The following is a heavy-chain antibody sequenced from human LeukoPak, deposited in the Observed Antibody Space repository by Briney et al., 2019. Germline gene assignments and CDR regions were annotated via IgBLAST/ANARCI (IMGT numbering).Heavy chain of an antibody. Sequence: SETLSLTCTVSGGSISSSSYYWGWIRQPPGKGLEWIGSIYYSGSTYYNPSLKSRVTISVDTSKNQFSLKLSSVTAADAAVYYCASGIVVVPAAIGGVDYWGQGTLVTVSS. CDR2: IYYSGST. D-gene: IGHD2-2*02. CDR3: ASGIVVVPAAIGGVDY. J-gene: IGHJ4*02. CDR1: GGSISSSSYY. V-gene: IGHV4-39*07.